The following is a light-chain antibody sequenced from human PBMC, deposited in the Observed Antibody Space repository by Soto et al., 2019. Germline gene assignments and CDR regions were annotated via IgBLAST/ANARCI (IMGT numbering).Light chain of an antibody. CDR3: QQYNSDYT. V-gene: IGKV1-8*01. J-gene: IGKJ2*01. Sequence: AIRMTQSPSSLSASTGDRVTITCRASQGISSYLAWYQQKPGKAPKFLIYDASSLESGVPSRFSGSGSGTEFTLTISSLQPDDFASYYCQQYNSDYTFGQGTKVDIK. CDR2: DAS. CDR1: QGISSY.